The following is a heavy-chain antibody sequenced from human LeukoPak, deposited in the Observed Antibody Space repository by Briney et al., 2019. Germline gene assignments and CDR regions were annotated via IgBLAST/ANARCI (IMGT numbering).Heavy chain of an antibody. J-gene: IGHJ5*02. CDR3: ARDSSGTFDP. CDR1: GYTFTDYG. CDR2: IIPIFGIA. D-gene: IGHD3-22*01. V-gene: IGHV1-69*04. Sequence: GASVKVSCKSSGYTFTDYGITWVRQAPGQGLEWMGRIIPIFGIANYAQKFQGRVTITADKSTSTAYMELSSLRSEDTAVYYCARDSSGTFDPWGQGTLVTVSS.